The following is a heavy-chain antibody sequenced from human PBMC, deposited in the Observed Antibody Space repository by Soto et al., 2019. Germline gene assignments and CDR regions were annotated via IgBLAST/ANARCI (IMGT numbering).Heavy chain of an antibody. J-gene: IGHJ5*02. CDR3: ARDGSMVRERWFDP. CDR2: INNDGIDT. CDR1: GFTFIGYW. D-gene: IGHD3-10*01. Sequence: EVQLVESGGGVVQPGGSLRLSCAASGFTFIGYWMHWVRQGPGKGPVWVARINNDGIDTTYADSVKGRFTISRDNTKNMVYLELNSLRADDTEVYYCARDGSMVRERWFDPWGQGTVVTVSS. V-gene: IGHV3-74*03.